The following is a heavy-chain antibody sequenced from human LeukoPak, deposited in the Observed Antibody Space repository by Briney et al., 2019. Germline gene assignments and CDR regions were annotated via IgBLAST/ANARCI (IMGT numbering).Heavy chain of an antibody. V-gene: IGHV3-74*01. CDR2: INSDGSST. CDR3: AKDLEVLWFGESGEGYAFDI. D-gene: IGHD3-10*01. J-gene: IGHJ3*02. Sequence: PGGSLRLSCAASGFTFSSYWMHWVRQAPGKGLVWVSRINSDGSSTSYADSVKGRFTISRDNSKNTLYLQMNSLRAEDTAVYYCAKDLEVLWFGESGEGYAFDIWGQGTMVTVSS. CDR1: GFTFSSYW.